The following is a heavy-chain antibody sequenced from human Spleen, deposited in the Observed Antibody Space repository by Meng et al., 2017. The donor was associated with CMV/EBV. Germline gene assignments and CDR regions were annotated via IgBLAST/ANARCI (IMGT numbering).Heavy chain of an antibody. V-gene: IGHV4-34*01. CDR1: GGCFSGYY. D-gene: IGHD1-26*01. Sequence: QVQLQQGCAGLLKTSETLSLTCAVSGGCFSGYYGSWIRQPPGKGLEWIGEINHSGSTNYNPSLKSRVTISVDTSKNQFSLKLSSVTAADTAVYYCARGQEQQGFDYWGQGTLVTVSS. CDR3: ARGQEQQGFDY. CDR2: INHSGST. J-gene: IGHJ4*02.